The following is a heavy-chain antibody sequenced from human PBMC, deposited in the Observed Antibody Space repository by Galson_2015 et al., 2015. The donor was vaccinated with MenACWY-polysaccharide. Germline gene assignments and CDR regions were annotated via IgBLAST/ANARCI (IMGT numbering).Heavy chain of an antibody. Sequence: ETLSLTCTVSGGSVTSDTYYWRWLRQPPGEGLEWIGYMSYSGRGNHNPSLKSRVTILIDASKNQFSLRLRSVTAADTAVYHCAREPTYSGSLGWFDPWGQGTLVTVSS. CDR2: MSYSGRG. D-gene: IGHD1-26*01. CDR3: AREPTYSGSLGWFDP. J-gene: IGHJ5*02. V-gene: IGHV4-61*01. CDR1: GGSVTSDTYY.